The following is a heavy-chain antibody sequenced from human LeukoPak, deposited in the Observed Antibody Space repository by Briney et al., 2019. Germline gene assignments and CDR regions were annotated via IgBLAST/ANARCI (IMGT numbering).Heavy chain of an antibody. J-gene: IGHJ3*02. D-gene: IGHD3-3*02. CDR2: IYKSIGNT. CDR3: ARDISDPPAAFDI. V-gene: IGHV3-53*01. CDR1: GFTVSDNY. Sequence: GGSLRLSCAASGFTVSDNYMGWVRQAPGKGLEWVSVIYKSIGNTYYADSVKGRFTISRDNSKNTLYLQMNSLRVEDTAVYYCARDISDPPAAFDIWGQGTMVTVSS.